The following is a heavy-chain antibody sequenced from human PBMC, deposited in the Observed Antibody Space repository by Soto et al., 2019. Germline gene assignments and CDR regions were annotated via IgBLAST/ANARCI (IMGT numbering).Heavy chain of an antibody. Sequence: PGGSLRLSCAASGFTFSSYWMHWVRQAPGKGLVWVSRVNTDGSTTYYADSVKGRFTISRHNAKNTLYLQMNSLRAEDTAVYYCARVNSVIGGAARPQYYYYMDVWGKGTTVTVSS. CDR3: ARVNSVIGGAARPQYYYYMDV. J-gene: IGHJ6*03. V-gene: IGHV3-74*01. CDR2: VNTDGSTT. CDR1: GFTFSSYW. D-gene: IGHD6-6*01.